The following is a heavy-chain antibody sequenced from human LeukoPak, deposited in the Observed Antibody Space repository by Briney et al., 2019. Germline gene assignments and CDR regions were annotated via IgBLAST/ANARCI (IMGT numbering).Heavy chain of an antibody. CDR2: IYTSGST. CDR1: GGSISSGSYY. V-gene: IGHV4-61*02. CDR3: ARGGRRFGELTDLDY. D-gene: IGHD3-10*01. J-gene: IGHJ4*02. Sequence: SETPSLTCTVSGGSISSGSYYWSWIRQPAGKGLEWIGRIYTSGSTNYNPSLKSRVTISVDTSKNQFSLKLSSVTAADTAVYYCARGGRRFGELTDLDYWGQGTLVTVSS.